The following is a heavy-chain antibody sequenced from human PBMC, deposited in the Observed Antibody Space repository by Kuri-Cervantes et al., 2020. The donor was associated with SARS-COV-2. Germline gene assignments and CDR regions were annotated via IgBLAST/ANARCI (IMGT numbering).Heavy chain of an antibody. D-gene: IGHD2-15*01. CDR2: ISSSGST. CDR1: GGSLNNYY. Sequence: ESLKISCAVYGGSLNNYYWSWIRQPPGKGLEWIGYISSSGSTNYNPSLKSRVTMSVDTSKNQFSLRLKSVTAADTAVYYCARGGSCNSGTCFDYWGQGTLVTDSS. CDR3: ARGGSCNSGTCFDY. J-gene: IGHJ4*02. V-gene: IGHV4-59*01.